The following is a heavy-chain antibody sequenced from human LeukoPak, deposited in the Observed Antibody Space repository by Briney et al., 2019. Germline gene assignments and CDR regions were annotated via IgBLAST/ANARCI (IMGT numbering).Heavy chain of an antibody. CDR2: MYSTGSN. J-gene: IGHJ4*02. CDR3: AREPTSGREPTSGRPLDY. D-gene: IGHD5-12*01. Sequence: PSETLSLTCTVSGGSISGYFWTWIRQPAGKGLEWFGRMYSTGSNNYNPSLKSRVTMSLDTSRNHFSLNLTSVTAADTTVYYCAREPTSGREPTSGRPLDYWGQGTLVTVSS. CDR1: GGSISGYF. V-gene: IGHV4-4*07.